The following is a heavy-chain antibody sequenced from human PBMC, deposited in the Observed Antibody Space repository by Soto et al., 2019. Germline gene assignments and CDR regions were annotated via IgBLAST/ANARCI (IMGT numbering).Heavy chain of an antibody. J-gene: IGHJ4*02. CDR2: INHSGST. CDR3: ARGSTTYYDFWSGYYPSQSRGNPFDY. V-gene: IGHV4-34*01. Sequence: SETLSLTCAVYGETFSGYYWSWIRTPPGKGLEWIGEINHSGSTNYNPSLKSRVTISVDTSKNQFSLKLSSVTAADTAVYYCARGSTTYYDFWSGYYPSQSRGNPFDYWGQGTLVTVSS. CDR1: GETFSGYY. D-gene: IGHD3-3*01.